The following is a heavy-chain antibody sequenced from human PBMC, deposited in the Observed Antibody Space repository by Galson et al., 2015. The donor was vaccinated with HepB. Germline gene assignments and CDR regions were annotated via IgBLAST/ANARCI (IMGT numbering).Heavy chain of an antibody. J-gene: IGHJ6*02. V-gene: IGHV3-53*04. CDR3: ARVDYGSVNYNYYYVMDV. Sequence: SLRLSCAASGISVSYNYMTWVRQAPGTGLERISIIYNKGREYYADSVMGRFTISGHSSHNTLYLQMSSLRAEDTAVYYCARVDYGSVNYNYYYVMDVWGQGTTVTVSS. CDR2: IYNKGRE. D-gene: IGHD3-10*01. CDR1: GISVSYNY.